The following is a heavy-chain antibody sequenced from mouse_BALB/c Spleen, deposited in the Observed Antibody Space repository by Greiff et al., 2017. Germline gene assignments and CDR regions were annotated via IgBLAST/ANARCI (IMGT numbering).Heavy chain of an antibody. CDR2: ISDGGSYT. J-gene: IGHJ4*01. Sequence: EVHLVESGGGLVKPGGSLKLSCAASGFTFSDYYMYWVRQTPEKRLEWVATISDGGSYTYYPDSVKGRFTISRDNAKNNLYLQMSSLKSEDTAMYYCARDRGTGTGSYAMDYWGQGTSVTVSS. CDR1: GFTFSDYY. D-gene: IGHD4-1*01. CDR3: ARDRGTGTGSYAMDY. V-gene: IGHV5-4*02.